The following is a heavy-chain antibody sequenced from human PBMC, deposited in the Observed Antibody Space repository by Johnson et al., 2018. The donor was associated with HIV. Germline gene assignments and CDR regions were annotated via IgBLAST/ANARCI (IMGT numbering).Heavy chain of an antibody. CDR3: VRGRISMTVVDVRGCAFDI. CDR1: GLSFSDYG. J-gene: IGHJ3*02. V-gene: IGHV3-30*04. Sequence: QEQLVESGGGVVQPGRSVRLSCAASGLSFSDYGMHWVRQAPGKGLEWVAVISFDGSNEYYTDSVKGRFTISRDNSKNTLYLQMNSLRAEDTAIYYCVRGRISMTVVDVRGCAFDIWGQGTTVTVSS. CDR2: ISFDGSNE. D-gene: IGHD3-22*01.